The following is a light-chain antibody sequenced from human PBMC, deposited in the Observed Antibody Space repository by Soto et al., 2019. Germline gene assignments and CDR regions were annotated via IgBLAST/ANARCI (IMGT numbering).Light chain of an antibody. CDR2: AAS. V-gene: IGKV1-17*03. CDR1: QGISNY. CDR3: HRQKSYPNT. J-gene: IGKJ2*01. Sequence: DIQMTQSPSAMSASVGDRVTITCRASQGISNYLAGFQQKPGKVPKRLIYAASSLQSGVPSRLMGSETGKDSPFPITSCQREDFPTCYCHRQKSYPNTFGRGPSWRSN.